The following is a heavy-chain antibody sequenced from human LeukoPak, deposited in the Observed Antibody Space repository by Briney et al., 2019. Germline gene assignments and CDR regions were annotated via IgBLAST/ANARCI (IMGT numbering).Heavy chain of an antibody. D-gene: IGHD4-17*01. J-gene: IGHJ4*02. CDR1: GFTFSSYA. V-gene: IGHV3-30-3*01. Sequence: GRSLRLSCAASGFTFSSYAMHWVRQAPGKGLEWVAVISYDGSNKYYADSAKGRFTISRDNSKNTLYLQMNSLRAEDTAVYYCAEPYGDYVGYWGQGTLVTVSS. CDR2: ISYDGSNK. CDR3: AEPYGDYVGY.